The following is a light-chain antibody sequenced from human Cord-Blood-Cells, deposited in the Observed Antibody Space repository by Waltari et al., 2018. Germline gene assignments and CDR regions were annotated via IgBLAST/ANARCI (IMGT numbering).Light chain of an antibody. CDR1: QCVSSSY. CDR3: QQYGSSPFT. Sequence: EIVLTPSPGTLSLSPGERATFPCRASQCVSSSYLSWYQQKPGQAPRLLIYGASSRATGIPDRFSGSGSGTDFTLTISRLEPEDFAVYYCQQYGSSPFTFGPGTKVDIK. CDR2: GAS. J-gene: IGKJ3*01. V-gene: IGKV3-20*01.